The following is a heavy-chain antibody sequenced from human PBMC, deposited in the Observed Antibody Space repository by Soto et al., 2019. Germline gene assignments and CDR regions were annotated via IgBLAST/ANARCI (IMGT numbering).Heavy chain of an antibody. Sequence: PSETLSLTCPVSGGSISSGGYYWSWIRQHPGKGLEWIGYIYYSGSTYYNPSLKSRVTISVDTSKNQFSLKLSSVTAADTAVYYCARSSPGGNTGDYWGQGTLVTVSS. J-gene: IGHJ4*02. CDR3: ARSSPGGNTGDY. V-gene: IGHV4-31*03. D-gene: IGHD5-18*01. CDR1: GGSISSGGYY. CDR2: IYYSGST.